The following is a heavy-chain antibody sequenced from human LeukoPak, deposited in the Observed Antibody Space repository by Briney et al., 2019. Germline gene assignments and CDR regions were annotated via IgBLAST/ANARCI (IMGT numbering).Heavy chain of an antibody. J-gene: IGHJ4*02. D-gene: IGHD3-9*01. Sequence: SVKVSCKASGGTFSSYAISWVRQAPGQGLEWMRRIIPILGIANYAQKFQGRVTITADKSTSTAYMELSSLRSEDTAVYYCANGPYYDILTGYTCEDWGQGTLVTVSS. CDR2: IIPILGIA. CDR1: GGTFSSYA. CDR3: ANGPYYDILTGYTCED. V-gene: IGHV1-69*04.